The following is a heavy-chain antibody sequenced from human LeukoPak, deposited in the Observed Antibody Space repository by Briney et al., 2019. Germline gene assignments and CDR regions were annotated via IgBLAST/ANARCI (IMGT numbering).Heavy chain of an antibody. J-gene: IGHJ5*02. V-gene: IGHV3-49*04. D-gene: IGHD2-2*02. CDR2: ISSKAYGGTT. CDR1: GFTFGDYA. Sequence: GGSLRLSCTASGFTFGDYAMSWVRQAPGKGLEWVGFISSKAYGGTTEYAASVKGRFTISRDDSKSIAYLQMNSLKTEDTAVYYCTSCSSTSCYSWFDPWGQGTLVTVSS. CDR3: TSCSSTSCYSWFDP.